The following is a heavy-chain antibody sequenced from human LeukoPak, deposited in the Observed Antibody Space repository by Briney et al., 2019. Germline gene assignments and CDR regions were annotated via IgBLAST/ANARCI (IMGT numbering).Heavy chain of an antibody. D-gene: IGHD3-9*01. V-gene: IGHV3-48*03. CDR3: ASYYDILTGYYRGSDY. Sequence: GGTLRLSCAASGFTFSSYEMNWVRQAPGKGLEWVSYISSSGSTIYYADSVKGRFTISRDNAKNSLYLQMNSLRAEDTAVYYCASYYDILTGYYRGSDYWGQGTLVTVSS. CDR1: GFTFSSYE. J-gene: IGHJ4*02. CDR2: ISSSGSTI.